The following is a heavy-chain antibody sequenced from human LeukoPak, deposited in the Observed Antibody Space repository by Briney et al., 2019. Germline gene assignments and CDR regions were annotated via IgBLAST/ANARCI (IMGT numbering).Heavy chain of an antibody. CDR1: TPR. CDR3: ARDLWNFYDDSGYNRDFDS. D-gene: IGHD3-22*01. V-gene: IGHV1-18*01. CDR2: IGTYGGDT. J-gene: IGHJ5*01. Sequence: ASVKVSCKATPRIGWVRQAPGQGLEWMGWIGTYGGDTYYAQKFQGRITVATDTSTSTVYMELRNLRSDDTAVYYCARDLWNFYDDSGYNRDFDSWGQGTLVTVSS.